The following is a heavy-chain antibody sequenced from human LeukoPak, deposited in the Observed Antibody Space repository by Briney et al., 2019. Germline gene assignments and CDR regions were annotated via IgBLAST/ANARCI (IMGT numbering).Heavy chain of an antibody. V-gene: IGHV3-30*02. D-gene: IGHD3-22*01. CDR2: IRYDGSNK. CDR1: GFTFSSYG. CDR3: AKVRGRNYYDSSGHVDYYYYMDV. Sequence: GGSLRLSCAASGFTFSSYGMHWVRQAPGKGLEWVAFIRYDGSNKYYADSVKGRFTISRDNSKNTLYLQMNSLRAEDTAVYYCAKVRGRNYYDSSGHVDYYYYMDVWGKGTTVTVSS. J-gene: IGHJ6*03.